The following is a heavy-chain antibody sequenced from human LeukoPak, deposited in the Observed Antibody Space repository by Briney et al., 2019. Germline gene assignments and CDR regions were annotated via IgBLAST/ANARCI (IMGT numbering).Heavy chain of an antibody. CDR1: GGSFSGYY. D-gene: IGHD6-13*01. Sequence: SETLSLTCAVYGGSFSGYYWSWIRQPPGKGLEWIGEINHSGSTNYNPSLKSRVTISVDTSQKQFSLRLSSVTAADTAVYYCARGRYLTTGGGAAAGFLNYWGQGTLVTVSS. V-gene: IGHV4-34*01. CDR2: INHSGST. J-gene: IGHJ4*02. CDR3: ARGRYLTTGGGAAAGFLNY.